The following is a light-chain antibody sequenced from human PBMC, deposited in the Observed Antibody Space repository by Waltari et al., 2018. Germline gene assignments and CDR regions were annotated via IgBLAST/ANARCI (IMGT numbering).Light chain of an antibody. J-gene: IGKJ2*01. Sequence: VLTQAPGTLSLSPGERATLSCRASQSVSSSYLAWYQQKPGQAPRLRIDGSSSRATGIPDRFSGSGSGTDFTLTISRLEPEDFAVYYCQQYGSSLYTFGQGTKLEIK. CDR3: QQYGSSLYT. CDR2: GSS. CDR1: QSVSSSY. V-gene: IGKV3-20*01.